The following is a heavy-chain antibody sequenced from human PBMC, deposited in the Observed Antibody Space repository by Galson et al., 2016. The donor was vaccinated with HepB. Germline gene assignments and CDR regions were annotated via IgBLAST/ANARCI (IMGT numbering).Heavy chain of an antibody. V-gene: IGHV3-53*01. CDR3: TCGRSPGAY. CDR1: GFSFTHYA. J-gene: IGHJ4*02. Sequence: SLRLSCAASGFSFTHYAINWVRQAPGKGLECVSLIYSGGSTSYADSVKGRFTISRDHFKNTLYLQMNSLRAEDPAVYFCTCGRSPGAYWGQGTLVTVSS. CDR2: IYSGGST. D-gene: IGHD3-16*02.